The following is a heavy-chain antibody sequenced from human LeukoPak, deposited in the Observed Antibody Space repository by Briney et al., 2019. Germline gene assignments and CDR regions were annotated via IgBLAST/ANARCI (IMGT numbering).Heavy chain of an antibody. CDR2: ISAYNGNT. D-gene: IGHD4-17*01. V-gene: IGHV1-18*01. Sequence: GASVTVSCKASGYTFTSYGISWVRQAPGQGLEWMGWISAYNGNTNYAQKLQGRVTMTTDTSTSTAYMELRSLRSDDTAVYYCARDSYYGEIVGLDVWGKGTTVTVSS. J-gene: IGHJ6*04. CDR1: GYTFTSYG. CDR3: ARDSYYGEIVGLDV.